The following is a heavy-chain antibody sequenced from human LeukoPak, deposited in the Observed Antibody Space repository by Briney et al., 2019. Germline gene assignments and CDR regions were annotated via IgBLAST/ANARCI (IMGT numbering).Heavy chain of an antibody. D-gene: IGHD3-10*01. V-gene: IGHV4-39*07. CDR1: GGSISSSSYY. J-gene: IGHJ4*02. CDR2: IYYSGST. CDR3: ARVGSGSYPMFDY. Sequence: SETLSLTCTVSGGSISSSSYYWGWIRQPPGKGLEWIGSIYYSGSTYYNPSLKSRVTISVDTSKNQFSLKLSSVTAADTAVYYCARVGSGSYPMFDYWGQGTLVTVSS.